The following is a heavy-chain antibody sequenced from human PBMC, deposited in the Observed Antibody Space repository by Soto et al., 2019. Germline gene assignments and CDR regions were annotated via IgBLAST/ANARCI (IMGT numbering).Heavy chain of an antibody. D-gene: IGHD3-16*01. CDR3: PRDLQVGDRFGGM. V-gene: IGHV3-33*01. CDR1: GFTFSSYG. J-gene: IGHJ3*02. Sequence: QVQLVESGGGVVQPGRSLRLSCAASGFTFSSYGMHWVRQAPGKGLEWVAVIWYDGSNKYYADSVKGRFTISRDNSKNPLYLQMNSLRAEDTAVYYCPRDLQVGDRFGGMWGQGTMVTFSS. CDR2: IWYDGSNK.